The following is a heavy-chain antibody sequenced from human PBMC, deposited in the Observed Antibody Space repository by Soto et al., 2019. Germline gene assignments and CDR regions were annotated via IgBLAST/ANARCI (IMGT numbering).Heavy chain of an antibody. V-gene: IGHV4-39*07. J-gene: IGHJ6*02. CDR3: ARGNGAEIYYYYYYGMDV. CDR2: IYHSGST. D-gene: IGHD2-8*01. CDR1: GGSISSSSYY. Sequence: SETLSLTCTVSGGSISSSSYYWGWIRQPPGKGLEWIGSIYHSGSTYYNPSLKSRVTISVDTSKNQFSLKLSSVTAADTAVYYCARGNGAEIYYYYYYGMDVWGQGTTVTVSS.